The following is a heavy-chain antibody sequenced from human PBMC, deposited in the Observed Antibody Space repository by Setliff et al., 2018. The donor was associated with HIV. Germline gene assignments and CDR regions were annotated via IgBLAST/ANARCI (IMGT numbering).Heavy chain of an antibody. J-gene: IGHJ6*02. V-gene: IGHV4-39*01. D-gene: IGHD3-10*01. CDR2: VYYSGST. CDR3: ARHDITLVRGLV. CDR1: GDSISSSGPGYY. Sequence: SETLSLTCTVSGDSISSSGPGYYWGWVRQPPGGGLEWIGSVYYSGSTYYNPSLKSRVTISVDTSENQLSLRLTSMTAADTAVYYCARHDITLVRGLVWGQGTTVTVSS.